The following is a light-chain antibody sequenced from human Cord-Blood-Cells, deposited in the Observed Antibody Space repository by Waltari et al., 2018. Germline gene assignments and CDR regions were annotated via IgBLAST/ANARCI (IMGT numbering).Light chain of an antibody. V-gene: IGKV3-20*01. CDR3: QQYGSSPPYT. Sequence: EIVFTQSPGTLSLSPEERATLSCSACRSVSSSYLAWYQQKPGQAPRILINGASSRSTSIPDRFSGSGSGTDVTLTISRREPEDFAVYYCQQYGSSPPYTFGQGTKLEIK. CDR1: RSVSSSY. CDR2: GAS. J-gene: IGKJ2*01.